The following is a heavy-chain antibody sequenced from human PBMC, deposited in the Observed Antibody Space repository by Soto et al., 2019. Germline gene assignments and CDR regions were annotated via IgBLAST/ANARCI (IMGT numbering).Heavy chain of an antibody. CDR3: AREPNYFDY. CDR1: GYTFTSYG. J-gene: IGHJ4*02. CDR2: ISAYNGNT. V-gene: IGHV1-18*01. Sequence: ASVKVSCKASGYTFTSYGISWVRQAPGLGLEWMGWISAYNGNTKYAQKLQGRVTMTTDTSTSTADMELRSLRSDDTAVYYCAREPNYFDYWGQGTLVTVSS.